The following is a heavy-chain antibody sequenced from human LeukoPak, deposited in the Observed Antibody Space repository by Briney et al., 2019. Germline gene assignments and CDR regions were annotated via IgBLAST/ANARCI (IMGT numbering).Heavy chain of an antibody. CDR1: GFTFSSYA. Sequence: GGSLRLSCAASGFTFSSYAMSWVRQAPGKGLEWVSAISGSGGSTYYADSVKGRFTISRDIAKNMLYLEMNSLRTEDTAVYHCARDPQRGAPDYFDSWGQGTLVTVSS. V-gene: IGHV3-23*01. J-gene: IGHJ4*02. D-gene: IGHD6-25*01. CDR2: ISGSGGST. CDR3: ARDPQRGAPDYFDS.